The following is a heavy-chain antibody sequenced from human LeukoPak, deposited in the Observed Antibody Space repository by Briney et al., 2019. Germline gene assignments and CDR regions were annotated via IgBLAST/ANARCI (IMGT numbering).Heavy chain of an antibody. CDR1: GFTFDDYA. CDR3: AAGIAVIGQFDY. V-gene: IGHV3-43D*03. D-gene: IGHD6-19*01. Sequence: GGSLRLSCAASGFTFDDYAMHWVRHAPGKGLEWVSLISWDGGSTYYADSVKGRFTISRDNSKNSLYLQMNSLRAEDTAVYYCAAGIAVIGQFDYWGQGTLVTVSS. J-gene: IGHJ4*02. CDR2: ISWDGGST.